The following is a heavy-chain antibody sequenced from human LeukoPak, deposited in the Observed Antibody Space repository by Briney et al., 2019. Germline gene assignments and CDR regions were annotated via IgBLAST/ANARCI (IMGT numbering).Heavy chain of an antibody. V-gene: IGHV4-34*01. CDR1: GGSFSGYY. CDR2: INHSGNT. D-gene: IGHD3-16*01. J-gene: IGHJ3*02. CDR3: ARQTGEPNAFDI. Sequence: SETLSLTCAVYGGSFSGYYWNWIRQPPGKGLEWIGEINHSGNTNYNPSLKSRVTMSVDTSKNQFSLRLSSVTAADTAVYYCARQTGEPNAFDIWGQGTMVTVSS.